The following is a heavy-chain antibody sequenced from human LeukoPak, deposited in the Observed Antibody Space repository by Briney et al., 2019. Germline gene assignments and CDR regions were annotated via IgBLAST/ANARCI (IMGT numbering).Heavy chain of an antibody. CDR1: GFTFDDYA. D-gene: IGHD3-10*01. V-gene: IGHV3-9*01. CDR2: ISWNCGSI. CDR3: AKDKAGSYYYYYYGMDV. Sequence: GGSLRLSCAASGFTFDDYAMHWVRQAPGKGLEWVSGISWNCGSIGYADSVKGRFTISRDNAKNSLYLQMNSLRAEDTALYYCAKDKAGSYYYYYYGMDVWGQGTTVTVSS. J-gene: IGHJ6*02.